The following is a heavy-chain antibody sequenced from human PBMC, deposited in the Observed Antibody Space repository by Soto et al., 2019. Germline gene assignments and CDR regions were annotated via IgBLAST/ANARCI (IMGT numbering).Heavy chain of an antibody. CDR2: IYSGGST. CDR1: GFTFSSNY. J-gene: IGHJ4*02. CDR3: AKGFSGSYYDYFDY. V-gene: IGHV3-53*01. Sequence: GSLRLSCAASGFTFSSNYVSGVRQAPGKGLEWVSVIYSGGSTYYADSVKGRFTISRDNSKNTLYLQMNSLRAEDAAVYYCAKGFSGSYYDYFDYWGQGTLVTVPQ. D-gene: IGHD1-26*01.